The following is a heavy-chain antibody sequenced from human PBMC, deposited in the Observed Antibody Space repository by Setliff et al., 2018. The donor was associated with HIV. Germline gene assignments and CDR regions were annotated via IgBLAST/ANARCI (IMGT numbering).Heavy chain of an antibody. CDR3: AREGKTALVTKYFYY. V-gene: IGHV4-31*11. CDR1: GVSITSATYY. Sequence: PSETLSLTCAVSGVSITSATYYWSWIRHSPGKGLEWIGYIDYSGSAFYNPSLKSRLTISRDTSKNQFSLRMKSVTAADTAVYYCAREGKTALVTKYFYYWGQGTLVTVSS. J-gene: IGHJ4*02. CDR2: IDYSGSA. D-gene: IGHD5-18*01.